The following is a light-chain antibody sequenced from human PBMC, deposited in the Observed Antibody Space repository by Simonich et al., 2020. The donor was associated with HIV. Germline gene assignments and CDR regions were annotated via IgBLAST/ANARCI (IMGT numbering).Light chain of an antibody. CDR3: QQANSFPPA. CDR1: QDISSA. CDR2: DAS. J-gene: IGKJ4*01. Sequence: AIQLTQSPSSLSASVGDRVTITCRASQDISSALAWYQQKPGKAPKLLIYDASSLESGVPSRFSGSGSGTDFTLTISSLQPEDFAIYYCQQANSFPPAFGGGTKVEIK. V-gene: IGKV1-13*02.